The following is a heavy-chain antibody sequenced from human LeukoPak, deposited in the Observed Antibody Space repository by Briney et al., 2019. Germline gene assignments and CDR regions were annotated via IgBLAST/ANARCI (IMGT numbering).Heavy chain of an antibody. D-gene: IGHD4-23*01. J-gene: IGHJ6*02. V-gene: IGHV4-31*03. CDR2: IYNRGST. CDR1: GLSNSSGGNF. CDR3: ARLRWPSGYFYLGMDV. Sequence: PSQTLSLTCTVSGLSNSSGGNFWRSIRQHPGKVLGWNGYIYNRGSTSYNPSLKSRVTFSVDTSRNQFSLKLSSVTAADTAVYYCARLRWPSGYFYLGMDVWGQGTTVTVSS.